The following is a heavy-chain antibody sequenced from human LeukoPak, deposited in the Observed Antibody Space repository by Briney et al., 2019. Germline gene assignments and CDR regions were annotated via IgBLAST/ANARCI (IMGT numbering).Heavy chain of an antibody. V-gene: IGHV5-51*01. CDR2: IYPGDSDT. D-gene: IGHD2-15*01. CDR1: GYSFTSYW. J-gene: IGHJ6*03. Sequence: MAGESLKISCKGSGYSFTSYWIGWVRQMPGKGLEWMGIIYPGDSDTRYSPSFQGQVTISADKSISTAYLQWSSLKASDTAMYYCARSNEGYGYYYYYMDVWGKGTTVTVSS. CDR3: ARSNEGYGYYYYYMDV.